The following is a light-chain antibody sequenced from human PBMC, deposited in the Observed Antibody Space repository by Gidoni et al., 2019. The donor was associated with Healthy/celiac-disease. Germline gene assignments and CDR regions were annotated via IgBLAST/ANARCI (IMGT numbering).Light chain of an antibody. Sequence: EIVMTQSPATLSVSPGERATLSCRASQSVSSNLAWYQQKPGQAPRLLIYGASTRATGIPARFSGSGSGTEFTLTISSLQSADFAVYYCQQYNNWPPFTFXXXTKLEIK. CDR3: QQYNNWPPFT. CDR2: GAS. V-gene: IGKV3D-15*01. CDR1: QSVSSN. J-gene: IGKJ2*01.